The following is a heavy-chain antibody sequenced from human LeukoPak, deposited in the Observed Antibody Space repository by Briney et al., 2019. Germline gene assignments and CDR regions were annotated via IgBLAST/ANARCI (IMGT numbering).Heavy chain of an antibody. D-gene: IGHD2-15*01. CDR3: ARDGGDCSGDSCYVDY. CDR1: GFTFDDYG. CDR2: IKWNGSST. V-gene: IGHV3-20*04. Sequence: GGSLRLSCAASGFTFDDYGMSWVRQAPGKGLEWVSSIKWNGSSTDYADSVKGRFTISRDNAKNSLYLQMNSLRAEDTALYYCARDGGDCSGDSCYVDYWGQGTLVTVSS. J-gene: IGHJ4*02.